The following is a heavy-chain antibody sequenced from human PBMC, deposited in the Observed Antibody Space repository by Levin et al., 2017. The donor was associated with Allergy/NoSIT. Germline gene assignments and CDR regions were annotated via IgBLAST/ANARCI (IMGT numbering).Heavy chain of an antibody. D-gene: IGHD6-13*01. J-gene: IGHJ4*02. CDR3: ARNRGYVTYDY. Sequence: LSLTCAASGFRFSNYWMGWVRQAPGKGLEWVACINPDETVKYYVDSVKGRFTISRDNGGNSGYLQMNSLRAEDTAVYYCARNRGYVTYDYWGQGTLVTVSS. CDR1: GFRFSNYW. CDR2: INPDETVK. V-gene: IGHV3-7*01.